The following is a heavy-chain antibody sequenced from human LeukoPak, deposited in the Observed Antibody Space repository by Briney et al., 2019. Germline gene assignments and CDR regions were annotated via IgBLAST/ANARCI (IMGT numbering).Heavy chain of an antibody. D-gene: IGHD1-1*01. CDR1: GGSISSGDYY. J-gene: IGHJ6*03. V-gene: IGHV4-30-4*08. Sequence: SETLSLTCTVSGGSISSGDYYWGWIRQPPGKGLEWIGYIYYSGSTYYNPSLKSRVTISVDTSKNQFSLKLSSVTAADTAVYYCARVDWTGTLTEYYYMDVWGKGTTVTVSS. CDR2: IYYSGST. CDR3: ARVDWTGTLTEYYYMDV.